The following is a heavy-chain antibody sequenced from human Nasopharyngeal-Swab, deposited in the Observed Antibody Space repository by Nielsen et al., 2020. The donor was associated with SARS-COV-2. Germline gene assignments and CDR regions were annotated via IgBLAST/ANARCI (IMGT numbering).Heavy chain of an antibody. J-gene: IGHJ4*02. V-gene: IGHV4-34*01. CDR3: ARGLDYDY. CDR2: INHSGST. Sequence: SETLSLTCAVYGGSFSGYYWSWIRQPPGKGLEWIGEINHSGSTNYNPSLKGRVTISVDTSKNQFSLKLSSVTAADTAVYYCARGLDYDYWGQGTLVTVSS. CDR1: GGSFSGYY.